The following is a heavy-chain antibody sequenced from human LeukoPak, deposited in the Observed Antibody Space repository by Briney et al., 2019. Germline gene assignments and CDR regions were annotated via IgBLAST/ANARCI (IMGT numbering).Heavy chain of an antibody. D-gene: IGHD2-8*01. CDR2: ISAYSGNT. CDR3: ARAEDIVLMVYAIEDY. Sequence: ASVKVSCKASGYTFTSYGISWVRQAPGQGLEWMGWISAYSGNTNYAQKLQGRVTMTTDTSTSTAYMELRSLRSDDTAVYYCARAEDIVLMVYAIEDYWGQGTLVTVSS. J-gene: IGHJ4*02. CDR1: GYTFTSYG. V-gene: IGHV1-18*01.